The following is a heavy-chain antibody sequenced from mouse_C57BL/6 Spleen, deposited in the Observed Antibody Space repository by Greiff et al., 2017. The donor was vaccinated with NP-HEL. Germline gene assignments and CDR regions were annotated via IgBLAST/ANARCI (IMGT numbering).Heavy chain of an antibody. CDR3: ARRLYYGSSSYYYAMDY. CDR1: GYTFTSYW. V-gene: IGHV1-52*01. J-gene: IGHJ4*01. Sequence: VQLQQSGAELVRPGSSVKLSCKASGYTFTSYWMHWVKQRPIQGLEWIGNIDPSDSETHYNQKFKDKATLTVDKSSSTAYMQLSSLTSEDSAVYYCARRLYYGSSSYYYAMDYWGQGTSVTVSS. D-gene: IGHD1-1*01. CDR2: IDPSDSET.